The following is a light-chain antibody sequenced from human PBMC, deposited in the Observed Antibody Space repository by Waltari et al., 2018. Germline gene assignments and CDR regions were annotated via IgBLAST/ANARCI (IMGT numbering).Light chain of an antibody. J-gene: IGKJ1*01. CDR1: QSILFSSNNLNY. V-gene: IGKV4-1*01. CDR2: WAS. CDR3: QQYYGSPPWT. Sequence: DIVMTQSPDSLTVSLGERATINCKSSQSILFSSNNLNYLAWYQQGPGQPPKMLIYWASTRESGVADRFSGSGSGTDFTLNISSLQAEDVAVYYCQQYYGSPPWTFGQGTKVEIK.